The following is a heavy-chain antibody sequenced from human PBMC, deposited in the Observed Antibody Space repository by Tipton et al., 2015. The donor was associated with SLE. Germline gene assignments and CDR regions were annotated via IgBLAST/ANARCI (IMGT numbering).Heavy chain of an antibody. V-gene: IGHV1-69*04. CDR1: GGPFSSYT. CDR2: IIPILGIP. D-gene: IGHD1-7*01. CDR3: ARDRTGTMFDP. J-gene: IGHJ5*02. Sequence: QSGAEVKKPGSSVKVSCKASGGPFSSYTLSWVRQAPGQGLEWMGRIIPILGIPNYAQKFQGRVTITADKSTSTAYMELSSLRSEDTAVYYCARDRTGTMFDPWGQGTLVTVSS.